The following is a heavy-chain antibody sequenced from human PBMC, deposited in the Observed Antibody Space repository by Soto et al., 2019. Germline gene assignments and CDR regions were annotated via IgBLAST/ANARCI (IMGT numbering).Heavy chain of an antibody. CDR3: AKGSIQLWFTFDY. CDR2: ISYDGSNK. CDR1: GFTFSSYG. Sequence: GGSLRLSCAASGFTFSSYGMHWVRQAPGKGLEWVAVISYDGSNKYYADSVKGRFTISRDNSKNTLYLQMNSLRAEDTAVYYCAKGSIQLWFTFDYWGQGTLVTVSS. V-gene: IGHV3-30*18. J-gene: IGHJ4*02. D-gene: IGHD5-18*01.